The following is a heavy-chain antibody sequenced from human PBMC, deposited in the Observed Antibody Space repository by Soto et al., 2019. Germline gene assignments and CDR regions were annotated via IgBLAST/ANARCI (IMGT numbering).Heavy chain of an antibody. J-gene: IGHJ6*02. D-gene: IGHD6-13*01. CDR1: GYTFTSYV. V-gene: IGHV1-18*01. Sequence: QVQLVQSGAEVKKPGASVKVSCKASGYTFTSYVISWVRQAPGQGLEWMGWISAYNGNTNYAQKFQGRVTMTTDTSTSTAYMELRSLRSDDTVVYYCASYREQLVLYGMDVWGQGTTVTVSS. CDR3: ASYREQLVLYGMDV. CDR2: ISAYNGNT.